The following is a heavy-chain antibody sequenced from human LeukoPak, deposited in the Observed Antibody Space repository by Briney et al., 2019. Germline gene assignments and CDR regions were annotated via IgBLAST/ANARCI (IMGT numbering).Heavy chain of an antibody. D-gene: IGHD6-13*01. Sequence: SETLSLTCTVSGGSISSSSYYWGWIRRPPGKGLEWIGSIYYSGSTCYIPSLRSRLTMSIDPSKNLFSLKLSSVTAEDTAVYYCARHYGSSWDSGWFDPWGQGTLVTVSS. CDR1: GGSISSSSYY. CDR2: IYYSGST. J-gene: IGHJ5*02. CDR3: ARHYGSSWDSGWFDP. V-gene: IGHV4-39*01.